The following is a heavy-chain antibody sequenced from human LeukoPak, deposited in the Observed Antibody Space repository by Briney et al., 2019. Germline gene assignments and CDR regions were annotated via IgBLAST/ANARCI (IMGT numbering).Heavy chain of an antibody. J-gene: IGHJ4*02. D-gene: IGHD3-16*01. CDR1: GFTFSSYW. V-gene: IGHV3-7*02. CDR2: INQDGSKT. CDR3: EGGTY. Sequence: PGGSLRLSCAASGFTFSSYWMRWVRQSPGKGLEWVANINQDGSKTSYVDSVRGRFTISRDNAKNSLFLQMNSLRAEDTAVYYCEGGTYWGQGTLVTVSS.